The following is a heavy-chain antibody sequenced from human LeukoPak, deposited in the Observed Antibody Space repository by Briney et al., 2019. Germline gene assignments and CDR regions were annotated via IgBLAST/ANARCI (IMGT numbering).Heavy chain of an antibody. V-gene: IGHV3-23*01. D-gene: IGHD3-16*02. CDR1: GFTFSSYG. CDR3: AKDPAMITFGGVIVPNWFDP. J-gene: IGHJ5*02. Sequence: GGSLRLSCAASGFTFSSYGMSWVRQAPGKGLDWVSGINGRGGSTYYADSVKGRFTISRDNSKNTLYLQMNSLRAEDTAVYYCAKDPAMITFGGVIVPNWFDPWGQGTLVTVSS. CDR2: INGRGGST.